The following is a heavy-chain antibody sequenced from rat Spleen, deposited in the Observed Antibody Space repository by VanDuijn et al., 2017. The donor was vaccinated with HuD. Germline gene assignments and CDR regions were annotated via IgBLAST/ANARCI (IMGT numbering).Heavy chain of an antibody. J-gene: IGHJ2*01. CDR3: ARRHYGYTDYFDY. Sequence: EVQLVESGGGLVQPGRSMRLSCAASGFTLSDYYMAWVRQAPARGLEWVATLSYDGGRIFYRDSVKGRFTISRDNAKSSLYLQMDGLRSEDTATYYCARRHYGYTDYFDYWGQGVMVTVSS. CDR1: GFTLSDYY. D-gene: IGHD1-9*01. CDR2: LSYDGGRI. V-gene: IGHV5-7*01.